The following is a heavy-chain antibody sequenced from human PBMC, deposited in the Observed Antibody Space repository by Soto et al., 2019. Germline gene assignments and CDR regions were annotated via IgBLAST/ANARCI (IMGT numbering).Heavy chain of an antibody. Sequence: GGSLRLSCAASGFTFSSYSMNWVRQAPGKGLEWVSSISSSSSYIYYADSVKGRLTISRDNAKNSLYLQMNSLRAEDTAVYYCARSAFGIPTNYYMDVWGKGTTVTVSS. CDR1: GFTFSSYS. CDR2: ISSSSSYI. J-gene: IGHJ6*03. CDR3: ARSAFGIPTNYYMDV. V-gene: IGHV3-21*01. D-gene: IGHD3-16*01.